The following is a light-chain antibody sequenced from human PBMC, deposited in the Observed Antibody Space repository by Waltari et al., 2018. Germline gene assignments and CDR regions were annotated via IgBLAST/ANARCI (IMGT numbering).Light chain of an antibody. CDR3: SSYTSSDTYV. Sequence: QSALTQPASVSGSPGQSITISCTGTSSDVGGGYNYVSWYQQHPGKAPKLMIYDVSSRPPGVSNRFSGSKSGNTASLTISGLQAKDEAAYYCSSYTSSDTYVFGTGTQVTVL. CDR1: SSDVGGGYNY. J-gene: IGLJ1*01. CDR2: DVS. V-gene: IGLV2-14*03.